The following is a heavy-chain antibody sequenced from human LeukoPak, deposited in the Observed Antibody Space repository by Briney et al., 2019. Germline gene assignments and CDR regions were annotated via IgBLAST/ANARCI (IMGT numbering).Heavy chain of an antibody. CDR1: GGSFSGYY. CDR3: ARDNYDYVWGSYQNFDY. Sequence: PSGTLSLTCAVYGGSFSGYYWSWIRQPPGKGLEWIGEINHSGSTNYNPSLKSRVTISADTSKNQFSLKLSSVTAADTAVYYCARDNYDYVWGSYQNFDYWGQGTLVTVSS. J-gene: IGHJ4*02. D-gene: IGHD3-16*02. CDR2: INHSGST. V-gene: IGHV4-34*01.